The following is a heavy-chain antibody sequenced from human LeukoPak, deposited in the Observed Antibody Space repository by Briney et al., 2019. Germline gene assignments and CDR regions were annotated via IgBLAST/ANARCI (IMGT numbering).Heavy chain of an antibody. J-gene: IGHJ4*02. V-gene: IGHV3-7*01. Sequence: RGSLRLSCAASGFTFSSNWMSWVRPAPGKWLEWVANIKQDGSEKYYVDSVKGRFTISRDNTKNSLYLQMNTLRAEDTAVYYCAKAITTFGVVYWGQGTLVTVSS. CDR1: GFTFSSNW. CDR3: AKAITTFGVVY. D-gene: IGHD3-3*01. CDR2: IKQDGSEK.